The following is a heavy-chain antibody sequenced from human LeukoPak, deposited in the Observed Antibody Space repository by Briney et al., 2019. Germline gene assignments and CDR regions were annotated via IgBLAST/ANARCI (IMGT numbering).Heavy chain of an antibody. CDR2: IYSGGST. D-gene: IGHD3-22*01. Sequence: PGGSLRLSCAASGFTVSSNYMSWVRQAPGKGLEWVSVIYSGGSTYYADSVRGRFTISRDNSKNTLYLQMNSLRAEDTAVYYCAKDYYDNWFDPWGQGTLVTVSS. V-gene: IGHV3-53*01. CDR3: AKDYYDNWFDP. J-gene: IGHJ5*02. CDR1: GFTVSSNY.